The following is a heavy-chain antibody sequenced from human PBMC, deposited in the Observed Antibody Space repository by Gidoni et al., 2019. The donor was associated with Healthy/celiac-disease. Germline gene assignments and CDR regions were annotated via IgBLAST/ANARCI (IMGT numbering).Heavy chain of an antibody. V-gene: IGHV4-39*01. J-gene: IGHJ5*02. CDR2: IYYSGST. D-gene: IGHD3-22*01. CDR3: ARYGSSGYNGWFDP. Sequence: QLQLQESGPGLVKPSETLSLTCTVSGGSISSSSYYWGWIRQPPGKGLEWIGSIYYSGSTYYNPSLKSRVTISVDTSKNQFSLKLSSVTAADTAVYYCARYGSSGYNGWFDPWGQGTVVTVSS. CDR1: GGSISSSSYY.